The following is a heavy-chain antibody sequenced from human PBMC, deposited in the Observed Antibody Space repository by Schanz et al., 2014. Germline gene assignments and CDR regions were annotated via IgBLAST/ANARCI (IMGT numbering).Heavy chain of an antibody. J-gene: IGHJ3*02. Sequence: DVQLLESGGGLVQPGGSLRLSCAASGFTFTNYAMSWVRQAPGKGLEWVSLISDSGDTAYYAGSVKGRFTISRDNSKNTLYLQMNNLRAEDTAVYYCAKGRFGELSAFDIWGQGTMVAVSS. CDR1: GFTFTNYA. D-gene: IGHD3-10*01. V-gene: IGHV3-23*01. CDR2: ISDSGDTA. CDR3: AKGRFGELSAFDI.